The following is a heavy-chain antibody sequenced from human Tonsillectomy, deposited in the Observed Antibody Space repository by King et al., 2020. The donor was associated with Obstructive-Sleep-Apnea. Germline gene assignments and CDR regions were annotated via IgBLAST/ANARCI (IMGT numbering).Heavy chain of an antibody. V-gene: IGHV3-30*04. Sequence: VQLVESGGGVVQPGRSLRLSCAAAGFIFSSYAMHWVRQAPGKGLEWVALISYDGSYKYYADSVKGRFTISRGNSKDTLYLQMNSLRVEDTAMYYCTKGGGAVAGTRLGEIFDYWGQGTLVTVSS. CDR1: GFIFSSYA. CDR2: ISYDGSYK. J-gene: IGHJ4*02. CDR3: TKGGGAVAGTRLGEIFDY. D-gene: IGHD6-19*01.